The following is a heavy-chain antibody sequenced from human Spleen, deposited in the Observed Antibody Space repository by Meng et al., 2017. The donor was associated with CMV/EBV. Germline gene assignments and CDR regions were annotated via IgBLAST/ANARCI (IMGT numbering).Heavy chain of an antibody. V-gene: IGHV3-30-3*01. CDR1: GFTFSSYA. D-gene: IGHD2/OR15-2a*01. CDR3: AKDVSPFDP. Sequence: RLSCAASGFTFSSYAMHWVRQAPGKGLEWVAVISYDGSNEYYADSVKGRFTISRDNSKNTLYLQMNSLRAEDTAVYYCAKDVSPFDPWGQGTLVTVSS. CDR2: ISYDGSNE. J-gene: IGHJ5*02.